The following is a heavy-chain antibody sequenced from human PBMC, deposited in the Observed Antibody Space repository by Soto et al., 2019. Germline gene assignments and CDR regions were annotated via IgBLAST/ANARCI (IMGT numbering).Heavy chain of an antibody. J-gene: IGHJ6*02. Sequence: ASVKVSCKPSGHTFSAYYIHWVRQAPGQGLEWMGWINPNSGATNYAQNFQGRVTMTRDTSSRTVYMELSRLRSDDTAVYYCARAPIRFWDWIPENYYYGLDVWGQGTTVTVSS. D-gene: IGHD3-3*01. CDR1: GHTFSAYY. CDR3: ARAPIRFWDWIPENYYYGLDV. V-gene: IGHV1-2*02. CDR2: INPNSGAT.